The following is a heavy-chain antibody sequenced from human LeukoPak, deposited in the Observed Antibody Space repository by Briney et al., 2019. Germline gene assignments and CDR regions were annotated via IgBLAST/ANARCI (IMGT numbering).Heavy chain of an antibody. Sequence: GSLRLSCAASGFTFSSYSMNWVRQAPGKGLEWVSSISSSSSYIYYADSVKGRFTISRDNAKNSLYLQMNSLRAEDTAVYYCARGLTWELLRGVFDYWGQGARFTVSS. V-gene: IGHV3-21*01. CDR1: GFTFSSYS. J-gene: IGHJ4*02. CDR3: ARGLTWELLRGVFDY. D-gene: IGHD1-26*01. CDR2: ISSSSSYI.